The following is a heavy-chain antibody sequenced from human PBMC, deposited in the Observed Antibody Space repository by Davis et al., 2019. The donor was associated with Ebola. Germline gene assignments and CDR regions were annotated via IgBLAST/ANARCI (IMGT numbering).Heavy chain of an antibody. V-gene: IGHV6-1*01. CDR2: IYYRSKWYN. D-gene: IGHD3-10*01. CDR3: ARDGGSGSYSQIDY. J-gene: IGHJ4*02. Sequence: PSETLSLTCAIIGDSVSGNTVVWNWIRQSPSRGLEWLGRIYYRSKWYNEYAVSVKSRITINPDTSKNQFSLQLNSVTPDDTAVYYCARDGGSGSYSQIDYWGQGTLVTVSS. CDR1: GDSVSGNTVV.